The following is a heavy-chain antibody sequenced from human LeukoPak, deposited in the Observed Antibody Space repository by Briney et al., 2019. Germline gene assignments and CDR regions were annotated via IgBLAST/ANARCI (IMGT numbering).Heavy chain of an antibody. J-gene: IGHJ6*03. V-gene: IGHV1-18*01. CDR3: ARGGYYDFWSGYQSYYYYYMDV. Sequence: GASVKVSCKASGYTFTSYGISWVRQAPGQGLEWMGWISAYNGNTNYAQKLQGRVTMTTDTSTSTAYMELRSLRSDDTAVYYCARGGYYDFWSGYQSYYYYYMDVWVKGTTVTVSS. CDR1: GYTFTSYG. D-gene: IGHD3-3*01. CDR2: ISAYNGNT.